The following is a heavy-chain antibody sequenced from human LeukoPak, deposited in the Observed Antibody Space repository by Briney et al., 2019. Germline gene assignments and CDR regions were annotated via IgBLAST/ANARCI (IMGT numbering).Heavy chain of an antibody. D-gene: IGHD1-26*01. CDR1: GDTFSIYA. CDR2: VIPFLSIT. V-gene: IGHV1-69*04. CDR3: ARVGSYSFEY. J-gene: IGHJ4*02. Sequence: SVKVSCKASGDTFSIYALNWVRQAPGQGLEWMGRVIPFLSITNYAEKFQGRVTITADKSTSTAYMEVSSLRSEDTAVYYCARVGSYSFEYWGQGTLVTVSS.